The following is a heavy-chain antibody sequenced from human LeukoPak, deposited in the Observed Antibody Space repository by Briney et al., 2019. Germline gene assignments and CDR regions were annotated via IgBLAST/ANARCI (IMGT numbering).Heavy chain of an antibody. CDR3: ARARSGKWGFDY. V-gene: IGHV4-34*01. CDR1: GGSFSGYY. CDR2: INHSGSI. J-gene: IGHJ4*02. Sequence: SETLSLTCTVYGGSFSGYYWSWIRQPPGRGLEWIGEINHSGSINYNPSLKSRVTISVDTSKNQFSLKLSSVTAADTAVYYCARARSGKWGFDYWGQGTLVTVSS. D-gene: IGHD1-26*01.